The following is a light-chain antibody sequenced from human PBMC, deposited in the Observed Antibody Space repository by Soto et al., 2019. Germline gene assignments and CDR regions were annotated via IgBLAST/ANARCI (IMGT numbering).Light chain of an antibody. CDR3: SSYAGINKFKV. CDR1: SSDVGGYNY. J-gene: IGLJ1*01. V-gene: IGLV2-8*01. CDR2: EVS. Sequence: QSALTQPPSASGSPGQSVTISCTGTSSDVGGYNYVSWYQQHPGKAPKLMIYEVSKRPSGVPDRFSGSKSGNTASLTVSGLQAEDEADYYCSSYAGINKFKVFGTGTKVTVL.